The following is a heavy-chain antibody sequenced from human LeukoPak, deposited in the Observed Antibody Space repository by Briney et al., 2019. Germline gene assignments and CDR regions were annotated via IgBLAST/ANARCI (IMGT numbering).Heavy chain of an antibody. CDR3: ARPQSSVVTGYYYYGMDV. CDR2: IIPILGIA. Sequence: SVKVSCKASGGTFSSYAISWVRQAPGQGLEWMGRIIPILGIANYAQKFQGRVTITADKSTSTAYMELSSLRSEDTAVYYCARPQSSVVTGYYYYGMDVWGQGTTVTVSS. J-gene: IGHJ6*02. V-gene: IGHV1-69*04. CDR1: GGTFSSYA. D-gene: IGHD4-23*01.